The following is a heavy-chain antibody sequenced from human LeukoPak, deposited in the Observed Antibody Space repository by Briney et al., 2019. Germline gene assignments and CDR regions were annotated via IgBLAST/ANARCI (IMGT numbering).Heavy chain of an antibody. Sequence: EASVKVSCKASGGTFSSYAISWVRQAPGQGLEWMGGIIPIFGTANYAQKFQGRVTITADESTGTAYMELSSLRSEDTAVYYCARDKLRPSGYPNLYYYYGMDVWGQGTTVTVSS. D-gene: IGHD3-3*01. J-gene: IGHJ6*02. CDR3: ARDKLRPSGYPNLYYYYGMDV. V-gene: IGHV1-69*01. CDR2: IIPIFGTA. CDR1: GGTFSSYA.